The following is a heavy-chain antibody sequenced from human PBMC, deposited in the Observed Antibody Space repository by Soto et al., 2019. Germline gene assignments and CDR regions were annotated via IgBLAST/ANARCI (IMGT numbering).Heavy chain of an antibody. CDR2: IYYSGST. J-gene: IGHJ5*02. Sequence: SETLSLTCTVSGGSISSYYWSWIRQPPGKGLEWIGYIYYSGSTNYNPSLKSRVTISVDTSKNQFSLKLSSVTAADTVVYYCARGRSGWYSDWFDPWGQGTLVTVSS. V-gene: IGHV4-59*01. CDR1: GGSISSYY. D-gene: IGHD6-19*01. CDR3: ARGRSGWYSDWFDP.